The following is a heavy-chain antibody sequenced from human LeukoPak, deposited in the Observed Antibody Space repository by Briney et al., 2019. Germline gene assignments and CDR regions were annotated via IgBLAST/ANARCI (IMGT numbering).Heavy chain of an antibody. J-gene: IGHJ4*02. CDR3: AKDIHWASFAS. D-gene: IGHD3-16*01. CDR1: GFTFSSYS. Sequence: GGSLRLSCAASGFTFSSYSMNWVRQAPGKGLEWVASISSRSSYIYYADSMKGRFTISRDNSKNTLYLQMNSMRAEDTALYYCAKDIHWASFASWGQGTLVTVSS. V-gene: IGHV3-21*04. CDR2: ISSRSSYI.